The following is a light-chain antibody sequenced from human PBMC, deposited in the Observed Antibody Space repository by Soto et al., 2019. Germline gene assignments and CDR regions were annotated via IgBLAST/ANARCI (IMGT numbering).Light chain of an antibody. CDR2: GAS. J-gene: IGKJ2*01. V-gene: IGKV3-15*01. CDR3: HQYDDGPYT. CDR1: QSVSSN. Sequence: EIVMTQSPATLSVSPGERATLFCRASQSVSSNVAWYQQIPGQTPRLLIYGASTRATGIPVRFSGSGSGTEFTLTISSLQSEDFAVYYCHQYDDGPYTFGQGTKVEI.